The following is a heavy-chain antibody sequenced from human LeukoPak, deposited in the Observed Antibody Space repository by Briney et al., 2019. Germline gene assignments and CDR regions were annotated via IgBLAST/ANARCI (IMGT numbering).Heavy chain of an antibody. J-gene: IGHJ4*02. CDR3: ARDPHIAAAGTIFDY. CDR2: ISSSSDYT. Sequence: PGGSLRLSCAASGFSISDYHMSWIRQAPGKGLEWISYISSSSDYTHYADSVKGRFTISRDNAKNSLYLQMNSLRDEDSAVYYCARDPHIAAAGTIFDYWGQGTLVTVSS. V-gene: IGHV3-11*06. CDR1: GFSISDYH. D-gene: IGHD6-13*01.